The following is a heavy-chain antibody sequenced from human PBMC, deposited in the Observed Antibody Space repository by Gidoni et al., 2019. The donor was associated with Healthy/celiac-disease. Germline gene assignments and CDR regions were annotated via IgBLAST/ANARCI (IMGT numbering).Heavy chain of an antibody. D-gene: IGHD6-13*01. CDR1: GYSFTSYW. CDR3: ARQLPDSSSWYYFDY. Sequence: EVQLVQSGAEVKKPGESLKISCKGSGYSFTSYWIGWVRQMPGKGLEWMGIIYPGDSDTRYSPSFQGQVTISADKSISTAYLQWSSLKASDTAMYYCARQLPDSSSWYYFDYWGQGTLVTVSS. J-gene: IGHJ4*02. CDR2: IYPGDSDT. V-gene: IGHV5-51*01.